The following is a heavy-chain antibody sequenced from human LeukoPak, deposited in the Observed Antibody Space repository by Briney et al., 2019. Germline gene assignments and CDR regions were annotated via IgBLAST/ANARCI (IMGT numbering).Heavy chain of an antibody. CDR3: AKQGGYYDSNFQH. J-gene: IGHJ1*01. Sequence: GGSLRLSCAASGFTFSSYEMNWVRQAPGKGLEWVSYISSSGSTIYYADSVKGRFTISRDNAKNSLYLQMNSLRAEDTAVYYCAKQGGYYDSNFQHWGQGTLVTVSS. CDR1: GFTFSSYE. D-gene: IGHD3-22*01. CDR2: ISSSGSTI. V-gene: IGHV3-48*03.